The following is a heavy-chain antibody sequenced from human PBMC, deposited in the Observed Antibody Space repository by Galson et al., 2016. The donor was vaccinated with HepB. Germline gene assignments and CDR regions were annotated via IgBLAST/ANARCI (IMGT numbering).Heavy chain of an antibody. CDR3: ARYTRRLLASDS. V-gene: IGHV4-31*03. J-gene: IGHJ4*02. CDR1: GDYITSGGYY. D-gene: IGHD6-25*01. CDR2: IHYSGAT. Sequence: TLSLTCTVSGDYITSGGYYWTWIRQNSGKGLEWIGYIHYSGATYYNPSLESRLSISVDTSKTQFSLKLTSVTAADTAVYYCARYTRRLLASDSWGQGILVTVSS.